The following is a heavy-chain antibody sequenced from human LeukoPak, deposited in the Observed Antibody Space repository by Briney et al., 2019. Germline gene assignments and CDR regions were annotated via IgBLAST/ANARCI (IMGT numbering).Heavy chain of an antibody. CDR1: GGSISSYY. CDR3: ARVKHYIWGSYRYVWFDP. V-gene: IGHV4-59*01. Sequence: PSETLSLTCTVSGGSISSYYWSWIRQPPGKGLEWIGYIHYRGSTNYNPSLKSRVTISVDTSKNQFSLKLTSVTAADTAVYYCARVKHYIWGSYRYVWFDPWGQGTLVTVSS. J-gene: IGHJ5*02. D-gene: IGHD3-16*02. CDR2: IHYRGST.